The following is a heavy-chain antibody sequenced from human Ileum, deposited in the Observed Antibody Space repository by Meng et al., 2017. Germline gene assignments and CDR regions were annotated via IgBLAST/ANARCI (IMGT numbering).Heavy chain of an antibody. CDR2: VNPDRGGT. CDR1: GNTFTGYF. J-gene: IGHJ4*02. CDR3: ARGGAYTSSPVAY. D-gene: IGHD6-13*01. Sequence: ASVKVSCKASGNTFTGYFLHWVRQAPGQGLEWMGWVNPDRGGTNYAQKFQGRVTMTRDTSISAAYMELNSLRSDDTAVYYCARGGAYTSSPVAYWGQGTLVTVSS. V-gene: IGHV1-2*02.